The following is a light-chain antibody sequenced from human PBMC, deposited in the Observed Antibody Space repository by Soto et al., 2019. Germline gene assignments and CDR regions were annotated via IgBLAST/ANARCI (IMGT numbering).Light chain of an antibody. CDR3: QQYYSYLT. Sequence: AIRMTQSPSSFSASTGDRVTITCRASQGISSYLAWYQQKPGKAPKLLIYAASTLQSGVPSRFSGRGSGTDFTLTISCLQSEDFATYYCQQYYSYLTFGPGTKVDIK. CDR1: QGISSY. CDR2: AAS. V-gene: IGKV1-8*01. J-gene: IGKJ3*01.